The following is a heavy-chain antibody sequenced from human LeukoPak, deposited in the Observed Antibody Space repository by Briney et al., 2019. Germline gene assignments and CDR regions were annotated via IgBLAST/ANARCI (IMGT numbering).Heavy chain of an antibody. V-gene: IGHV4-30-2*01. CDR1: GDSISSGGYS. Sequence: SQTLSLTCAVPGDSISSGGYSWGWIRQPPGKGLEWIGYIYHSGSTYYNPSCKSRVTISVDRSKNQFSLKLSSVTAADTAVYYCARYLYPAFDIWGQGTMVTVSS. CDR2: IYHSGST. J-gene: IGHJ3*02. CDR3: ARYLYPAFDI.